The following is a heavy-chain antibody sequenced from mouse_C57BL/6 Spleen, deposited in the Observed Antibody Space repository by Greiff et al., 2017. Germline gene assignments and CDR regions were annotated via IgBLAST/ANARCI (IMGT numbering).Heavy chain of an antibody. J-gene: IGHJ3*01. D-gene: IGHD2-4*01. CDR1: GYTFTEYT. CDR3: ARHERVYYDYDGWFAY. CDR2: FYPGSGSI. V-gene: IGHV1-62-2*01. Sequence: QVQLKEPGAELVKPGASVKLSCKASGYTFTEYTIHWVKQRSGQGLEWIGWFYPGSGSIKYNEKFKDKATLTADKSSSTVYMELSRLTSEDSAVYFCARHERVYYDYDGWFAYWGQGTLVTVSA.